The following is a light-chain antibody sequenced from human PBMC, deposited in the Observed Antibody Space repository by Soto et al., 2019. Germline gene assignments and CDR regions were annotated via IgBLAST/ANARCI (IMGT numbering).Light chain of an antibody. J-gene: IGLJ2*01. CDR1: SSNIGSNY. Sequence: QSVLTQPPSASGTPGQRVTISCSGSSSNIGSNYVYWYQQLPGTAPKVLIYRNNQRPSGVPDRFSGSKSGTSASLAISGLRADDEADYYCAAWDDSLSGYVIFGGGTKLTVL. CDR2: RNN. CDR3: AAWDDSLSGYVI. V-gene: IGLV1-47*01.